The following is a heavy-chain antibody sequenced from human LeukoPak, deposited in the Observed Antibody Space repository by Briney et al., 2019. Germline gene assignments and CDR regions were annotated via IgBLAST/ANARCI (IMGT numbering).Heavy chain of an antibody. V-gene: IGHV4-39*01. Sequence: NPSETLSLTCTVSGGSISSSSYYWGWIRQPPGKELEWIGSIYYSGSTYYNPSLKSRVTISVDTSKNQFSLKLSSVTAADTAVYYCARLPRKTYYFDYWGQGTLVTVSS. J-gene: IGHJ4*02. CDR3: ARLPRKTYYFDY. CDR2: IYYSGST. CDR1: GGSISSSSYY.